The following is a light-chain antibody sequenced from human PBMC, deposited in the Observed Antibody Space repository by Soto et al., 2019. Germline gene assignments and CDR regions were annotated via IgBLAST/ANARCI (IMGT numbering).Light chain of an antibody. CDR2: QTS. Sequence: EMVLTQSPATLSSFPGGRVTLSCRASQYINTRLAWYQHRPGQSPRLLIYQTSLRAAGIPARFSASGSGTDFTLTISDVQPEDFALYYCHQRQSWPRTFGQGTKVDIK. CDR3: HQRQSWPRT. V-gene: IGKV3-11*01. CDR1: QYINTR. J-gene: IGKJ1*01.